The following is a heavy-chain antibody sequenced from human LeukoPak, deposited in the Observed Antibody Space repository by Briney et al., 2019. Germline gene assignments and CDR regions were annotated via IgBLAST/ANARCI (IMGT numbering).Heavy chain of an antibody. D-gene: IGHD4-23*01. CDR2: INPNSGGT. V-gene: IGHV1-2*02. CDR3: ARELAKVTTLVFDY. J-gene: IGHJ4*02. CDR1: GYTFTGYY. Sequence: ASVKVSCKASGYTFTGYYMHWVRQAPGQGLEWMGWINPNSGGTNYAQKFQGRVTMTRDTSLSTAYMELSRLRSDDTALYYCARELAKVTTLVFDYWGQGTLDTVSS.